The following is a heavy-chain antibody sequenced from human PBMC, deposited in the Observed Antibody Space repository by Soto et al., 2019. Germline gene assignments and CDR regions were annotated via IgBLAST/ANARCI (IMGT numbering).Heavy chain of an antibody. D-gene: IGHD3-16*01. CDR3: VKDTQLLKTYFDS. CDR1: GFPFTANG. J-gene: IGHJ4*02. V-gene: IGHV3-23*01. CDR2: ITVNGALK. Sequence: GGSLRLSCAASGFPFTANGMPWFRQAPGKGLEWVSSITVNGALKYYTDSVKGRFTISRDNSKHTLYLQMNNLEADDTAIYYCVKDTQLLKTYFDSWGPGTLVTVSS.